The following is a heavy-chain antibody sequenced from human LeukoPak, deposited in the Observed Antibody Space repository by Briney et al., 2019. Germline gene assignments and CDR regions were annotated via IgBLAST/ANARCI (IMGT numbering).Heavy chain of an antibody. CDR3: ARPQVNDYGDCGI. CDR2: INTDGSST. V-gene: IGHV3-74*01. CDR1: GFTFSSYW. D-gene: IGHD4-17*01. Sequence: GSLRLSCAASGFTFSSYWMHWVRQAPGKGLVWVSRINTDGSSTSYADSVKGRFTISRDNAKNTLYLQMNSLRAEDTAVYYCARPQVNDYGDCGIWGQGTMVAVSS. J-gene: IGHJ3*02.